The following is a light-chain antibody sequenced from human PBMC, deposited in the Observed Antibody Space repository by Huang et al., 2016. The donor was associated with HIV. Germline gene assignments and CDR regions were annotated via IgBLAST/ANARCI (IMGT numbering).Light chain of an antibody. CDR3: QQYNNWLA. Sequence: EIVMTQSPATLSVSPGERATLSCRASQTVNSNLAWYQHKPGQAPRLLIYGASTRATGVQARFSGSGSGTKFTLTISSLQSEDFAVYYCQQYNNWLAFGQGTKVEIK. CDR2: GAS. J-gene: IGKJ1*01. CDR1: QTVNSN. V-gene: IGKV3-15*01.